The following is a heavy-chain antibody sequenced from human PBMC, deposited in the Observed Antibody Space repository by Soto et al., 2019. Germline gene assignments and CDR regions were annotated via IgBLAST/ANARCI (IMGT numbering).Heavy chain of an antibody. Sequence: EVQLVDSVGDLVKPGGSLRLSCAASGFTFSSYSMSWVRQAAGKGLEWVSSISSKSSYKYFADSMKDRFTISTDNAKNSLYLQMNSLRVEDTAVYYCARDPLYCGGDCYFDFWGQGTLVTVSS. J-gene: IGHJ4*02. CDR2: ISSKSSYK. CDR3: ARDPLYCGGDCYFDF. V-gene: IGHV3-21*01. CDR1: GFTFSSYS. D-gene: IGHD2-21*02.